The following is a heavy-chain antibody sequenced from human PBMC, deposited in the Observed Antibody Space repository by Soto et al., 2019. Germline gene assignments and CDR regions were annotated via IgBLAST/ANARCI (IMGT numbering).Heavy chain of an antibody. J-gene: IGHJ4*02. Sequence: SDTLSLTCTVSGVSIISYFWSWIRQPPGKGLEWIGYIYDSGSTNYNPSLKSRVTISVDTSKNQFSLKLSSVTAADTAVYYCARQGGRGYSGYDRFDYWGQGTLVTVS. V-gene: IGHV4-59*08. CDR2: IYDSGST. D-gene: IGHD5-12*01. CDR1: GVSIISYF. CDR3: ARQGGRGYSGYDRFDY.